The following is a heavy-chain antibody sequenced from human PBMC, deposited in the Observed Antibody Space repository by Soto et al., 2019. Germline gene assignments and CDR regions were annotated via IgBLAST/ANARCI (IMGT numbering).Heavy chain of an antibody. CDR3: ARAYYDFWSGYKHYYYYMDV. Sequence: GGSVKVSCKASGYTVTSYGISWVRQAPGQGLEWMGWISAYNGNTNYAQKLQGRVTMTTDTSTSTAYMELRSLRSDDTAVYYCARAYYDFWSGYKHYYYYMDVWGKGTTVTVSS. CDR1: GYTVTSYG. D-gene: IGHD3-3*01. J-gene: IGHJ6*03. V-gene: IGHV1-18*01. CDR2: ISAYNGNT.